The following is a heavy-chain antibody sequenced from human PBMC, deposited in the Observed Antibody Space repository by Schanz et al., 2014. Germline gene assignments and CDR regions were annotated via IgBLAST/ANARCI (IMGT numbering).Heavy chain of an antibody. D-gene: IGHD2-15*01. CDR3: ATCSGGTCHAKPVLDN. Sequence: QVQLVQSGTEVKKPGASVKVSCKASGYTFTSYGINWVRQAPGQGLEWMGWITAYNGDTNYALKLQGRVTMTTDTSTGTAYMELRSLKSEDTAVYYCATCSGGTCHAKPVLDNWGQGTLVTVSS. CDR1: GYTFTSYG. V-gene: IGHV1-18*01. CDR2: ITAYNGDT. J-gene: IGHJ4*02.